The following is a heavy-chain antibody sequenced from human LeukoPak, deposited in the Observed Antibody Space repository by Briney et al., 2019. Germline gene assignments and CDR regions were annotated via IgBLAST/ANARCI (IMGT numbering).Heavy chain of an antibody. CDR2: MNPNSGNT. V-gene: IGHV1-8*01. D-gene: IGHD6-19*01. J-gene: IGHJ4*02. Sequence: ASVKVSCKASGCTFTSCDINWVRQATGQGLEWMGWMNPNSGNTGYGQSFQGRITMTRDISIGTAYMELSNLTSEDTAIYYCTRGSSGRRDNWGQGTLVTVSA. CDR3: TRGSSGRRDN. CDR1: GCTFTSCD.